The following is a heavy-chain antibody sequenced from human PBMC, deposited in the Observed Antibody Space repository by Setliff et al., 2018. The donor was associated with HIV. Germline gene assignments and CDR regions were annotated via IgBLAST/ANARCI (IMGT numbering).Heavy chain of an antibody. J-gene: IGHJ4*02. CDR1: GGSFSGYY. CDR3: ARGAELLWFGELHNIPYFDY. CDR2: IYYSGST. Sequence: PSETLSLTCAVYGGSFSGYYWSWIRQPPGKGLEWIGSIYYSGSTYYNPSLKSRVTISVDTSKNQFSLKLSSVTAADTAVYYCARGAELLWFGELHNIPYFDYWGQGTLVTVSS. D-gene: IGHD3-10*01. V-gene: IGHV4-34*01.